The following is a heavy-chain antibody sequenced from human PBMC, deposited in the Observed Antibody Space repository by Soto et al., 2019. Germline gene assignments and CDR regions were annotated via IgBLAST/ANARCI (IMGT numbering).Heavy chain of an antibody. CDR2: IWYDGSNQ. D-gene: IGHD6-19*01. CDR1: GFTFSSYG. V-gene: IGHV3-33*01. Sequence: GGSLRLSCAASGFTFSSYGMHWVRQAPGKGLEWVAVIWYDGSNQYYADSVKGRFTISRDNSKNTLYLQMNSLRAEDTAVYYCARANSSGWPWDFDYWGQGTLVTVSS. CDR3: ARANSSGWPWDFDY. J-gene: IGHJ4*02.